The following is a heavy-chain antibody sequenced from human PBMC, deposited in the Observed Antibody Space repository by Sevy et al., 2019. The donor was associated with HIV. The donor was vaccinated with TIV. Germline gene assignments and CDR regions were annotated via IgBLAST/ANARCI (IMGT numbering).Heavy chain of an antibody. CDR2: IGTAGDT. CDR3: ARGTRYSGSYYLGDDAFDI. D-gene: IGHD1-26*01. CDR1: GFTFSRYD. Sequence: GGSRRLSCAASGFTFSRYDMHWVRQATGKGLEWVSSIGTAGDTYYPGSVKGRFTISRENAKKSLYLQMNSLRAGDTAVYYCARGTRYSGSYYLGDDAFDIWGQGTMVTVSS. J-gene: IGHJ3*02. V-gene: IGHV3-13*01.